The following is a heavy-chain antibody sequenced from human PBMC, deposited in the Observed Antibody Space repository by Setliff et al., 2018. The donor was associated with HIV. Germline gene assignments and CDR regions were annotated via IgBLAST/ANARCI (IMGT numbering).Heavy chain of an antibody. CDR1: GGSISSDSYY. J-gene: IGHJ4*02. V-gene: IGHV4-61*02. CDR3: AVALRAVTAYFDY. Sequence: PSETLSLTCTVSGGSISSDSYYWSWIRQPAGKGLEWIGRIYTSGSTNYNPSLKSRVTISVDTSKNQFSLKLSSVTATDTAVYFCAVALRAVTAYFDYWGQGTLVTVSS. CDR2: IYTSGST. D-gene: IGHD2-21*02.